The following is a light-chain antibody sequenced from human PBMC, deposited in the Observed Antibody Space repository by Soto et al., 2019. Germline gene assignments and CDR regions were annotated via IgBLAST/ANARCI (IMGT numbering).Light chain of an antibody. V-gene: IGLV1-44*01. CDR2: SNN. Sequence: QSVVTQPPSASGTPGQRVTISCSGSSSNIESNTVSWYQQLPGTAPKLLIYSNNQRPSGVPDRFSGSKSGTSASLAISGLQSEDEADYYCAAWDDSLNGPVFGGGTKLTVL. J-gene: IGLJ3*02. CDR1: SSNIESNT. CDR3: AAWDDSLNGPV.